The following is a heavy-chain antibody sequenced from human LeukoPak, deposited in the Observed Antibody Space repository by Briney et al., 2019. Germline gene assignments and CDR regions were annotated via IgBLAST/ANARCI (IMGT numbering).Heavy chain of an antibody. CDR1: GFIFNNFG. J-gene: IGHJ5*02. D-gene: IGHD3-22*01. V-gene: IGHV3-23*01. CDR2: ISNDGGGT. Sequence: GGSLRLSCAASGFIFNNFGLIWVRQAPGKGLEWVSAISNDGGGTTYADFVKGRFIISRDNSKNTLFLQMNSLRAEDTALYYCAKGGSGYFLDLWGQGTLVTVSS. CDR3: AKGGSGYFLDL.